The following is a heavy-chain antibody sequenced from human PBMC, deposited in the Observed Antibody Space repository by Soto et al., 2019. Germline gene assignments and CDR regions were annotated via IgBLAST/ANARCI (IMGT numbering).Heavy chain of an antibody. CDR1: GYTFTSYA. V-gene: IGHV1-3*01. Sequence: ASVKVSCKASGYTFTSYAIHWVRQAPGQRLEWMGWINAGNGNTKYSQKFRGRVIITRDTSAGTAYMELRSLRSEDTAVYYCATRIVAFYWGQGTLVTVSS. CDR2: INAGNGNT. CDR3: ATRIVAFY. D-gene: IGHD5-12*01. J-gene: IGHJ4*02.